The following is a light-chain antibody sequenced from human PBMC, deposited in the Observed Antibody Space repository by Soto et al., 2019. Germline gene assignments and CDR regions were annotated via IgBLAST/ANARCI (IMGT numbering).Light chain of an antibody. J-gene: IGLJ3*02. CDR3: QSYDSSLSGWV. CDR2: GNS. CDR1: SSKIGAGYD. Sequence: QSVLTQPPSVSGAPGQRVTISCTGSSSKIGAGYDVQWYQQLPGTAPKLLIYGNSNRPSGVPDRFSGSKSGTSASLAITGLXXXXXXDYYCQSYDSSLSGWVFGGGTKLTV. V-gene: IGLV1-40*01.